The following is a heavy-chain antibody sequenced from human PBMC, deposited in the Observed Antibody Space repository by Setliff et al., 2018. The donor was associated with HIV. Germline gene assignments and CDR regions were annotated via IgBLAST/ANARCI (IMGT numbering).Heavy chain of an antibody. D-gene: IGHD1-26*01. CDR1: GFTFGDHP. CDR3: TTDKLYGIFDY. V-gene: IGHV3-49*03. CDR2: IRTKGYGATT. J-gene: IGHJ4*02. Sequence: GGSLRLSCITSGFTFGDHPMGWFRQAPGKGLEWVSFIRTKGYGATTEYAASVKGRFTISRDDSKGIAYLQMNSLKTEDTAVYYCTTDKLYGIFDYWGQGTLVTVSS.